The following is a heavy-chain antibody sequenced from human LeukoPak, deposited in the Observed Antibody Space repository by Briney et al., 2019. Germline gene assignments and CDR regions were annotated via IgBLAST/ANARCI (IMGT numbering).Heavy chain of an antibody. CDR2: INHSGST. D-gene: IGHD5-18*01. Sequence: SETLSLTCAVYGGSFSGYYWSWIRQPPGKGLEWIGEINHSGSTNYNPSLKSRVTISVDTSKNQFSLKLSSVTAADTAVYCCARVRKRGYSYGLDYWGQGTLVTVSS. CDR1: GGSFSGYY. CDR3: ARVRKRGYSYGLDY. V-gene: IGHV4-34*01. J-gene: IGHJ4*02.